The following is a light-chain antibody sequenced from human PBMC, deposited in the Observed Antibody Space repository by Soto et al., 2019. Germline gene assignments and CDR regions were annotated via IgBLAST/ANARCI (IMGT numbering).Light chain of an antibody. CDR3: QKYNTAPQT. CDR2: AAS. V-gene: IGKV1-27*01. Sequence: DIPMTQSPSSLSARVGDRVTITCRASQGIIDYVAWFQQKPGKAPKLLIYAASTLQSGVQSRFSGSGSGPDFTLTISSLQPEDVATYYCQKYNTAPQTFGQGTKVEIK. J-gene: IGKJ1*01. CDR1: QGIIDY.